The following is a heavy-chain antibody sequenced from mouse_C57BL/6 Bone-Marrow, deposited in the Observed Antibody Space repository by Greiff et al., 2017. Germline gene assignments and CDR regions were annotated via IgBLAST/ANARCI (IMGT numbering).Heavy chain of an antibody. V-gene: IGHV1-55*01. CDR1: GYTFTSYW. Sequence: QVHVKQPGAELVKPGASVKMSCKASGYTFTSYWITWVKQRPGQGLEWIGDIYPGSGSTNYNEKFKSKATLTVDTSSSTAYMQLSSLTSEDSAVYYCAVDSSGYGWFAYWGQGTLVTVSA. CDR2: IYPGSGST. J-gene: IGHJ3*01. D-gene: IGHD3-2*02. CDR3: AVDSSGYGWFAY.